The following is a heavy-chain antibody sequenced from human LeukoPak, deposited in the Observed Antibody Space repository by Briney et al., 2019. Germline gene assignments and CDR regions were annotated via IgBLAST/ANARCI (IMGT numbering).Heavy chain of an antibody. CDR3: AREESSLVLGGLGY. Sequence: PGGSLRLSCAASGFTFSSYGIHWVRQAPGKGLEWVTFIQTDGNSKYYANSVRGRFTISRDNSKSTVSLQMNSLRAEDTGVYYCAREESSLVLGGLGYWGQGTLVSVSS. D-gene: IGHD6-13*01. CDR1: GFTFSSYG. J-gene: IGHJ4*02. CDR2: IQTDGNSK. V-gene: IGHV3-30*02.